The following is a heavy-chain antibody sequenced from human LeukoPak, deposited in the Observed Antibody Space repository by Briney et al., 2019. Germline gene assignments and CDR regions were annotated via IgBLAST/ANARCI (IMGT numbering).Heavy chain of an antibody. Sequence: PGGSLRLSCAASGFTFSSYAMSWVRQAPGKGLGWVSAISGSGGSTYYADSVKGRFTISRDNSKNTLYLQMNSLRAEDTAVYYCAKDDTYYYDSSGYYSLDYWGQGTLVTVSS. CDR2: ISGSGGST. CDR1: GFTFSSYA. D-gene: IGHD3-22*01. CDR3: AKDDTYYYDSSGYYSLDY. V-gene: IGHV3-23*01. J-gene: IGHJ4*02.